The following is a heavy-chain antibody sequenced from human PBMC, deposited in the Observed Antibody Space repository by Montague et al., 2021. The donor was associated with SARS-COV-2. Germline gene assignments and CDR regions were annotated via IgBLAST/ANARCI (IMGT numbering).Heavy chain of an antibody. J-gene: IGHJ5*02. CDR1: GASISNGGYT. D-gene: IGHD3-10*01. CDR2: IYQSGTT. CDR3: ARSMIRGGLNWFDP. V-gene: IGHV4-30-2*01. Sequence: TLSLTCAVSGASISNGGYTWSWIRRPPGKGLEWIGYIYQSGTTRYNPSLKSRVTMSVAKSKNQFSLQLTSVIGADTAIYFCARSMIRGGLNWFDPWGQGTLVTVSS.